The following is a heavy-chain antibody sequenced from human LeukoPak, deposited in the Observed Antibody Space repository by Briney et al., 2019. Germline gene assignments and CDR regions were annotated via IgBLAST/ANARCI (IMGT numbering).Heavy chain of an antibody. Sequence: SETLSLTCAVSGGSFSTYYWSWIRQPPGKGLEWIGHIYYSENTNYNPSLKSRVTISVDTSKNQFSLKLSSVTAADTAVYYCARAGSSSIRWSYFDYWGQGTLVTVSS. J-gene: IGHJ4*02. D-gene: IGHD6-6*01. V-gene: IGHV4-59*12. CDR2: IYYSENT. CDR3: ARAGSSSIRWSYFDY. CDR1: GGSFSTYY.